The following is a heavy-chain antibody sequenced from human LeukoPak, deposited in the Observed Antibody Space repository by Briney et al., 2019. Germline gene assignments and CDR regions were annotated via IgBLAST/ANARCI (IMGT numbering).Heavy chain of an antibody. D-gene: IGHD3-9*01. CDR3: ANLLLRYFDWPLTNGMDV. CDR1: GFTFSSYG. V-gene: IGHV3-30*18. J-gene: IGHJ6*02. CDR2: ISYDGSNK. Sequence: PGRSLRLSCAASGFTFSSYGMHWVRQAPGKGLEWVAVISYDGSNKYYADSVKGRFTISRDNSKNTLYLQMNSLRAEDTAVYYCANLLLRYFDWPLTNGMDVWGQGTTVTVSS.